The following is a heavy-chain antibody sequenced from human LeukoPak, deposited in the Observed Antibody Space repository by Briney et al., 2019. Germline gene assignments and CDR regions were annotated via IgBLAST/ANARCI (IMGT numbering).Heavy chain of an antibody. CDR2: ISRSSTTI. J-gene: IGHJ1*01. D-gene: IGHD5-18*01. V-gene: IGHV3-48*01. CDR3: ARVRFDSVRGGYSYGYRRSSEYFQH. CDR1: GFAFSDYS. Sequence: GGSLRLSCAASGFAFSDYSMNWVRQAPGKGLQWISCISRSSTTIYYADSVKGRFTISRDNSKNSLYLQMNSLRAEDTGVYYCARVRFDSVRGGYSYGYRRSSEYFQHWGQGTLVTVSS.